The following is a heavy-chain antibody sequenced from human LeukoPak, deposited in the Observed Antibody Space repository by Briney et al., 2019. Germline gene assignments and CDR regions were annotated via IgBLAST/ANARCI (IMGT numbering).Heavy chain of an antibody. Sequence: GGSLRLSCAASGFSFSSYGKSWVRQGPGKGLEWVSTITGSGGNTDYADSVKGRFTISRDNSKNTLYLQMHSLRAEDTAVYYCAVDWYDSSGYGTFDYWGQGTLVTVSS. D-gene: IGHD3-22*01. V-gene: IGHV3-23*01. CDR1: GFSFSSYG. CDR2: ITGSGGNT. CDR3: AVDWYDSSGYGTFDY. J-gene: IGHJ4*02.